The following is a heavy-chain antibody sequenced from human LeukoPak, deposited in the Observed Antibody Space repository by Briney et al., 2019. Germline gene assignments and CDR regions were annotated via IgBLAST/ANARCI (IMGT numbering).Heavy chain of an antibody. J-gene: IGHJ4*02. Sequence: SETLSPTCTVSGGSISSYYWSWIRQPPGKGLEWIGYIYYNGSTNYNPTLKSRVTISVDTSKNQFSLKLSSVTAADTAVYYCARDYDDSGYLLLDYWGQGTLVTVSS. CDR2: IYYNGST. CDR1: GGSISSYY. V-gene: IGHV4-59*12. D-gene: IGHD3-22*01. CDR3: ARDYDDSGYLLLDY.